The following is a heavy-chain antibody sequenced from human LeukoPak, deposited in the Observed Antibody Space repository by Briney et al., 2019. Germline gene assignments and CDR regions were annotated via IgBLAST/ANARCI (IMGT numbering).Heavy chain of an antibody. CDR1: GYTFTRYY. CDR2: INPNSGGT. V-gene: IGHV1-2*04. J-gene: IGHJ4*02. CDR3: ARVGYYGSGSLDY. Sequence: GASVKVSCKASGYTFTRYYMHWVRQAPGQGLEWMGWINPNSGGTNYAQKFQGWVTMTRDTSISTAYMELSRLRSDDTAVYYCARVGYYGSGSLDYWGQGTLVTVSS. D-gene: IGHD3-10*01.